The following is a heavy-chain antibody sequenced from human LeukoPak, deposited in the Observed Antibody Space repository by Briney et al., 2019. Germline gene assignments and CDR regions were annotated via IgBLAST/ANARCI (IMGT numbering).Heavy chain of an antibody. J-gene: IGHJ4*02. CDR1: GFSFSSYW. Sequence: GGSLRLSCAASGFSFSSYWMSWVRQAPGKGLEWVANIKQDGSEKYYVDSVKGRFTISRDNAKDSLYLQMDSLRAEDTAVYYCARGGGYSYGSFDYWGQGTLVTVSS. V-gene: IGHV3-7*01. CDR3: ARGGGYSYGSFDY. D-gene: IGHD5-18*01. CDR2: IKQDGSEK.